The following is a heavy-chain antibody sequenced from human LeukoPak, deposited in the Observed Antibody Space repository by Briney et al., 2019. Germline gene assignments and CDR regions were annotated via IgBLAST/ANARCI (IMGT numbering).Heavy chain of an antibody. J-gene: IGHJ4*02. D-gene: IGHD1-26*01. CDR3: ARGGTGVGAQTPDY. Sequence: SETLSLTCTVSGGSISSYYWSWIRQPPGKGLEWIGEINHSGSTNYNPSLKSRVTISVDTSKNQFSLKLSSVTAADTAVYYCARGGTGVGAQTPDYWGQGTLVTVSS. V-gene: IGHV4-34*01. CDR2: INHSGST. CDR1: GGSISSYY.